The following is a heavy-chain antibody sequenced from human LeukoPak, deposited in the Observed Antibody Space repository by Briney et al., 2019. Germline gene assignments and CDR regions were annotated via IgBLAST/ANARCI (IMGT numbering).Heavy chain of an antibody. CDR2: LHYDGIKK. J-gene: IGHJ4*02. V-gene: IGHV3-30*02. Sequence: GGSLRLSCAASGFTFGDYVMHWVRQAPGKGLEWVASLHYDGIKKYYAASVKGRFTISRDSSKNTLVLQMNTLRVEDTALYYCAKLHGDFLPAHYWGQGTLVTVSS. CDR3: AKLHGDFLPAHY. D-gene: IGHD4-17*01. CDR1: GFTFGDYV.